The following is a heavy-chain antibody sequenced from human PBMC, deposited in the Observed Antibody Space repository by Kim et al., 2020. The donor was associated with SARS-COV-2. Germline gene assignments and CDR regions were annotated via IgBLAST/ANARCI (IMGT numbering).Heavy chain of an antibody. J-gene: IGHJ4*02. CDR3: ARMIRGPEWTY. V-gene: IGHV3-7*03. Sequence: GGSLRLSCAASGFTFRTYWMSWVRQAPGKGLEWVANIKEDGSEEYYADSVKGRFTISRDNARNLLFLQMSSLRGEDTAMYSCARMIRGPEWTYWGQGTLITVSS. D-gene: IGHD3-16*01. CDR1: GFTFRTYW. CDR2: IKEDGSEE.